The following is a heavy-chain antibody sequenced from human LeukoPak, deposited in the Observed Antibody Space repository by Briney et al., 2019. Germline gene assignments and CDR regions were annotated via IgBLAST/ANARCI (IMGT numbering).Heavy chain of an antibody. Sequence: ASVKVSCKASGYTFTSYGISWVRQAPGQGLEWMGWISAYNGNTNYAQELQGRVTMTTDTSTSTAYMELRSLRSDDTAVYYCARDKEWYSSSWYEYWGQGTLVTVSS. D-gene: IGHD6-13*01. V-gene: IGHV1-18*01. CDR1: GYTFTSYG. CDR3: ARDKEWYSSSWYEY. J-gene: IGHJ4*02. CDR2: ISAYNGNT.